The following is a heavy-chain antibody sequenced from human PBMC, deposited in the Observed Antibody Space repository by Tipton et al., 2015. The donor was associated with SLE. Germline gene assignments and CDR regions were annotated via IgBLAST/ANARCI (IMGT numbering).Heavy chain of an antibody. CDR2: IYPGDSDT. Sequence: QLVQSGAEVREPGESLKISCKGSGYSFTSYWIGWVRQMPGKGLEWMGIIYPGDSDTRYSPSFQGQVTISADKSISTAYLQWSSLKASDTAMYYCARQGGYCSGGSCYYYYGMDVWGQGTTVTVSS. J-gene: IGHJ6*02. CDR3: ARQGGYCSGGSCYYYYGMDV. D-gene: IGHD2-15*01. CDR1: GYSFTSYW. V-gene: IGHV5-51*01.